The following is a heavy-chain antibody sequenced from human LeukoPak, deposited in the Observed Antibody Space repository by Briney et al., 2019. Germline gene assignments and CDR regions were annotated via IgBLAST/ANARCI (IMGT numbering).Heavy chain of an antibody. CDR3: ASWSYDYVWGSHPYEY. D-gene: IGHD3-16*01. J-gene: IGHJ4*02. V-gene: IGHV4-39*01. CDR1: GDSISTSNSY. Sequence: PSETLSLTCTVSGDSISTSNSYWGWIRQPPGKGLEWIGSIYYSGNTYYNLSLKSRVTISVDTSKKQFSLKLSSVTAADTAVYYCASWSYDYVWGSHPYEYWGQGILVTVSS. CDR2: IYYSGNT.